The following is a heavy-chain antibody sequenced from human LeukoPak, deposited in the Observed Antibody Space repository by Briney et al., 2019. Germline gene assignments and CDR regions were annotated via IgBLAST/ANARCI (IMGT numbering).Heavy chain of an antibody. J-gene: IGHJ3*02. D-gene: IGHD1-26*01. V-gene: IGHV1-69*04. CDR2: IIPIFGIA. CDR3: ASGAGGYAAFDI. Sequence: ASVKVSCKASGGTLSSYAISWVRQAPGQGLEWVGRIIPIFGIANYAQKFQGRVTITADKSTSTAYMELSSLRSEDTAVYYCASGAGGYAAFDIWGQGTMVTVSS. CDR1: GGTLSSYA.